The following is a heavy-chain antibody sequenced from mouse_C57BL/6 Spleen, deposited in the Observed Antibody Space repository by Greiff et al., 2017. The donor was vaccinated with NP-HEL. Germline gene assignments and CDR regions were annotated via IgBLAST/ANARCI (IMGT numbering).Heavy chain of an antibody. Sequence: VKLQQPGAELVKPGASVKLSCKASGYTFTSYWMHWVKQRPGQGLEWIGMIHPNSGSTNYNEKFKSKATLTVDKSSSTAYMQLSSLTSEDSAVYYCARGVLEGYWYFDVWGTGTTVTVSS. CDR2: IHPNSGST. J-gene: IGHJ1*03. CDR3: ARGVLEGYWYFDV. CDR1: GYTFTSYW. V-gene: IGHV1-64*01.